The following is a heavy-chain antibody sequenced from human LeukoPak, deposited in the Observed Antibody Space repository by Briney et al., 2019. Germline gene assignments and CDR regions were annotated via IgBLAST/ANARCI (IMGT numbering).Heavy chain of an antibody. CDR2: IYWDDDS. Sequence: SGPTLVNPTQTLTLTCSLSGVSLSTIGVGVGWIRQPPGKALEWLALIYWDDDSRYSPSLKSRLTFAKDTSKTQLVLTLTNMASVDTATYYCAHSQVFSYGSFHDAYHIWGLGMLVTVSS. V-gene: IGHV2-5*02. J-gene: IGHJ3*02. CDR1: GVSLSTIGVG. CDR3: AHSQVFSYGSFHDAYHI. D-gene: IGHD5-18*01.